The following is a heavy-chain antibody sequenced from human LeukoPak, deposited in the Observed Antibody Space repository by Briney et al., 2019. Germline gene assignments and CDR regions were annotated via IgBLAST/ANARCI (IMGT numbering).Heavy chain of an antibody. CDR3: VRCRYNYGKFAP. Sequence: SETLSLTCTVSGDSISRSRYYWGWMRQSPKKGLEWIGNIFYNGSAYYNPSFKSRVTISVDTSKNQFSLNLKSVTAADTAVYYCVRCRYNYGKFAPWGQGTLVIVS. D-gene: IGHD3-16*02. J-gene: IGHJ5*02. CDR1: GDSISRSRYY. V-gene: IGHV4-39*01. CDR2: IFYNGSA.